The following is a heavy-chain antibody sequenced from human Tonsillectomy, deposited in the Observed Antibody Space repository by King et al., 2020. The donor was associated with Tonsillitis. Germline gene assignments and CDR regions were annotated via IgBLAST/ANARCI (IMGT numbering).Heavy chain of an antibody. CDR1: GGSINSYS. CDR2: IYYSGST. D-gene: IGHD4-17*01. Sequence: VQLQESGPGLVKPSETLSLTCTVSGGSINSYSWSWIRQPPGKGLEWIGYIYYSGSTNYSPSPKSRVTISVDTSNNQFSLKLSSVTAADTAVYYCARQQYGDYAVDAFDIWGQGTMVTVSS. V-gene: IGHV4-59*08. J-gene: IGHJ3*02. CDR3: ARQQYGDYAVDAFDI.